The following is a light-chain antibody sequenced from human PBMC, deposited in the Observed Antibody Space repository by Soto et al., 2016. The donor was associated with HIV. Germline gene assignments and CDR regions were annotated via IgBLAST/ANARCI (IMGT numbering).Light chain of an antibody. CDR2: KAS. J-gene: IGKJ1*01. CDR3: QQYYTYT. Sequence: KAPKLLIYKASTLENGVPSRLSGSASGTEFTLTISSLQPDDFATYYCQQYYTYTFGLGTKVDIQ. V-gene: IGKV1-5*03.